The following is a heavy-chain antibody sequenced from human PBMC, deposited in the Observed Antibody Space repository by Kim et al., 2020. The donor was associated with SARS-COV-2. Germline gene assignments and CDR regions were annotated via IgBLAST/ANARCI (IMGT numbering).Heavy chain of an antibody. Sequence: GGSLRLSCAASGFTFSTYAMHWVRQSPGKGLEWVAAIWYDGSKKYYARSVEGRFTISRDNSKNTLYLQMGNLIPEDSAVYYCVNGDYGFQSGWYYWSQGT. CDR2: IWYDGSKK. CDR1: GFTFSTYA. CDR3: VNGDYGFQSGWYY. V-gene: IGHV3-33*03. D-gene: IGHD3-3*01. J-gene: IGHJ4*02.